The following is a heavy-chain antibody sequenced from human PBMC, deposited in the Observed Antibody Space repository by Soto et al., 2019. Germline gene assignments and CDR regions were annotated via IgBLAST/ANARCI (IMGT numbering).Heavy chain of an antibody. J-gene: IGHJ4*02. CDR3: ARESRALTKNFDY. Sequence: GGSLRLSCAASGFTLTRYSMNWVRQAQRKGLEWFSSISSTTNYINSAGSMKGRSTVSRGSAKSCVYLERNRLSPADPAMYYWARESRALTKNFDYRGQGTL. V-gene: IGHV3-21*04. CDR1: GFTLTRYS. CDR2: ISSTTNYI.